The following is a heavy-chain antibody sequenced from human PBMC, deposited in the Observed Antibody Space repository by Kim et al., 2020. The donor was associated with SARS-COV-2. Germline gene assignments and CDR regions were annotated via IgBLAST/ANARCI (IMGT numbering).Heavy chain of an antibody. D-gene: IGHD6-13*01. CDR1: GYTFTNYG. CDR2: ISTYDGNT. Sequence: ASVKVSCKTSGYTFTNYGISWVRQAPGQGLEWMGWISTYDGNTNYAQKVQDRVTMTTHTSTSTAYMELRSLRSEDTAVYYCATNLRYSSSWWPFEYWGQGTLVTVSS. J-gene: IGHJ4*02. V-gene: IGHV1-18*01. CDR3: ATNLRYSSSWWPFEY.